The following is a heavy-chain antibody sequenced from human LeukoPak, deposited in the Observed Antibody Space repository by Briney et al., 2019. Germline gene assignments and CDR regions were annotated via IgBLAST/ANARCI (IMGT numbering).Heavy chain of an antibody. CDR2: INPNSGGT. J-gene: IGHJ1*01. CDR3: ARISVAGGY. CDR1: GYTFTDYY. D-gene: IGHD6-19*01. V-gene: IGHV1-2*02. Sequence: ASVKVSCKASGYTFTDYYVHWVRQAPGQGLEWMGWINPNSGGTNFAQKFQGRVTMTRGTSISTAYMDLSRLTSDDTAVYYCARISVAGGYWGQGTLVTVSS.